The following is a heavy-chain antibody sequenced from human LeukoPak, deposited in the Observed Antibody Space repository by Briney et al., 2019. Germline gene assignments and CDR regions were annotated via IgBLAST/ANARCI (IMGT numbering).Heavy chain of an antibody. D-gene: IGHD4-17*01. CDR1: GFTFDDYG. J-gene: IGHJ4*02. V-gene: IGHV3-20*04. CDR3: ARWSAVTDAVDY. Sequence: GGSLRLSCAAPGFTFDDYGMSWVRQAPGKGLEWVSGIDRNGDSTGYADSVEGRFTISRDNAKNSLYLQMNNLRAEDTAVYFCARWSAVTDAVDYWGQGTLVTVSS. CDR2: IDRNGDST.